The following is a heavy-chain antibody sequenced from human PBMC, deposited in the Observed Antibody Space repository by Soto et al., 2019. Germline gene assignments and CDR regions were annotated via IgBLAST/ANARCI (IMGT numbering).Heavy chain of an antibody. V-gene: IGHV1-69*02. D-gene: IGHD5-12*01. J-gene: IGHJ4*02. CDR3: AGQLRVATIVGPDDY. CDR1: GGTFSSYT. CDR2: IIPILGIA. Sequence: ASVKVSCKASGGTFSSYTISWVRQAPGQGLEWMGRIIPILGIANYAQKFQGRVTITADKSTSTAYMELSSLRSEDTAVYYCAGQLRVATIVGPDDYWGQGTLVTVSS.